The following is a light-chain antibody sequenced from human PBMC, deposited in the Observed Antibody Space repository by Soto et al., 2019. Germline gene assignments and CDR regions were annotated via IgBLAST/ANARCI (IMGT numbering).Light chain of an antibody. CDR1: QRVSSN. CDR2: DAS. V-gene: IGKV3-11*01. Sequence: VTQSPATLAVAPGGGSALSWRASQRVSSNLAWHQQKPGQAPRLLIYDASNRATGIPARFSGSGSGTDFTLTLSSLEPEDFAVYYCQQRSNWPITFGHGTRLEIK. J-gene: IGKJ5*01. CDR3: QQRSNWPIT.